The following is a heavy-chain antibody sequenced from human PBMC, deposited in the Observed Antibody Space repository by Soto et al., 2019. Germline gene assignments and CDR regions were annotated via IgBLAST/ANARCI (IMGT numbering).Heavy chain of an antibody. Sequence: SETLSLTCTVSGGSISSGGYYWSWIRQHPGKGLEWIGYIYYSGSTYYNPYLKSRVTISVDTSKNQFSLKLSSVTAADTAVYYCARDRWGDSSGPTGFFDPWGQGTLVTVSS. D-gene: IGHD3-22*01. CDR3: ARDRWGDSSGPTGFFDP. CDR2: IYYSGST. CDR1: GGSISSGGYY. V-gene: IGHV4-31*03. J-gene: IGHJ5*02.